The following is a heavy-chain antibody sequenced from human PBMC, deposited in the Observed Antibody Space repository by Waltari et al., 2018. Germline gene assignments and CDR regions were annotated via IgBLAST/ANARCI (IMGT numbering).Heavy chain of an antibody. V-gene: IGHV3-43*01. CDR3: ARDSTVTDRWFDP. J-gene: IGHJ5*02. CDR2: ISWDGGST. Sequence: EVQLVESGGVVVQPGGSLRLSCAASGFTCDDYTMHWVRQAPGKGLEWVSLISWDGGSTYYADSVKGRFTISRDNSKNSLYLQMNSLRTEDTAVYYCARDSTVTDRWFDPWGQGTLVTVSS. CDR1: GFTCDDYT. D-gene: IGHD4-17*01.